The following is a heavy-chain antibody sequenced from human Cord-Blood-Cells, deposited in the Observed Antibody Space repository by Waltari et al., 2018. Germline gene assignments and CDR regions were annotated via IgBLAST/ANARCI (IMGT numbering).Heavy chain of an antibody. D-gene: IGHD7-27*01. CDR3: ARDPSLGIGAFDI. J-gene: IGHJ3*02. Sequence: QVQLVQSGAEVKKPGASVTVSCKASGYTFTGHHIHWLRQAPGQGLEWMGWINPNSGGTNYAQKFQGRVTMTRDTSISTAYMELSRLRSDDTAVYYCARDPSLGIGAFDIWGQGTMVTVSS. CDR1: GYTFTGHH. V-gene: IGHV1-2*02. CDR2: INPNSGGT.